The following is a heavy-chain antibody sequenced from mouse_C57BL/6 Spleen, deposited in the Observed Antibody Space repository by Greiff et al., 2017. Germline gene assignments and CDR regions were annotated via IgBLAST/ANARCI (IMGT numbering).Heavy chain of an antibody. V-gene: IGHV1-82*01. CDR3: ARSGGYSWFAY. Sequence: VKLMESGPELVKPGASVKISCKASGYAFSSSGMNWVKQRPGKGLEWIGRIYPGDGDTNYNGKFKGKATLTADKASSTAYMQLSSLTSEDSAVYFCARSGGYSWFAYWGQGTLVTVSA. CDR2: IYPGDGDT. CDR1: GYAFSSSG. D-gene: IGHD2-3*01. J-gene: IGHJ3*01.